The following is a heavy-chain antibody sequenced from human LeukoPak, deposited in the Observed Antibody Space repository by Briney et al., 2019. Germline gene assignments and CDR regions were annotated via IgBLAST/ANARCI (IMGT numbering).Heavy chain of an antibody. V-gene: IGHV4-30-4*01. D-gene: IGHD2-15*01. CDR1: GGSISSGDGY. CDR3: ARLVGYYSRGSCYHFDY. CDR2: IYYSGTT. J-gene: IGHJ4*02. Sequence: PSETLSLTCTVSGGSISSGDGYWSWIRQPPGKGLEWIGYIYYSGTTYYNPSLKSRASISVDTSKNQFSLKLTSVTAADTAVYFCARLVGYYSRGSCYHFDYWGQGSLVTVSS.